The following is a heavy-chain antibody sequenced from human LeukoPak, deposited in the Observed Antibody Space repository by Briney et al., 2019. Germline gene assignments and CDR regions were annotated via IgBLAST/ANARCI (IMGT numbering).Heavy chain of an antibody. CDR1: GYTFTGYY. CDR2: ISPNSGGT. V-gene: IGHV1-2*02. Sequence: GASVKVSCKASGYTFTGYYMHWVRQAPGQGLEWMGWISPNSGGTNYAQKFQGRVTMTRDTSISTAYMELSRLRSDDTAVYYCARVRTGRAGFDPWGQGTLVTVSS. J-gene: IGHJ5*02. D-gene: IGHD2-8*02. CDR3: ARVRTGRAGFDP.